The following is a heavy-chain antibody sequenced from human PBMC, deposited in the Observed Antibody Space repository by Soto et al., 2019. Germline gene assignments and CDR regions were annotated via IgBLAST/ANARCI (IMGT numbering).Heavy chain of an antibody. CDR1: GFTFSDSY. V-gene: IGHV3-11*06. CDR3: ARRDGYNYFDF. CDR2: ISSTSSFT. J-gene: IGHJ4*02. D-gene: IGHD5-12*01. Sequence: QVQLVESGGGVVKPGGSLRLSCVASGFTFSDSYRSWVRQAPGKGLEWFSYISSTSSFTYYAESVKGRFIISRDNAKNSLFLQMTSLRAEDTALYYCARRDGYNYFDFWGQGTLVSVSS.